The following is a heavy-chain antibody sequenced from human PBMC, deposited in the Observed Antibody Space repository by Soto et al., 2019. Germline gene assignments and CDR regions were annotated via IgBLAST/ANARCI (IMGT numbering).Heavy chain of an antibody. V-gene: IGHV5-51*01. Sequence: GESLKISCSTSGYNLRTFWIGWLRQMPGKGLERMGLIYPDDSETKYSPSFEGQVTMSSDSYIIATYLQCSGLQASDTAIYCFARGRHNGGEGYLEFRGQGTLVTVAS. J-gene: IGHJ1*01. D-gene: IGHD2-8*01. CDR2: IYPDDSET. CDR3: ARGRHNGGEGYLEF. CDR1: GYNLRTFW.